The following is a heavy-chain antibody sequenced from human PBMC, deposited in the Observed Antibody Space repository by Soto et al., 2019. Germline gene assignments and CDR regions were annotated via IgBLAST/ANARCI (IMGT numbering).Heavy chain of an antibody. D-gene: IGHD3-10*01. V-gene: IGHV3-66*01. Sequence: EVQLVESGGGLVQPGGSLRLSCAASGFTVSSNYMSWVRQAPGKGLEWVSVIYSGGSTYYADSVKGRFTISRDNSKNTVYLQRNSLRAEDTAVYYCARVLLWFGERGYGMDVWGQGTTVTVSS. CDR3: ARVLLWFGERGYGMDV. CDR1: GFTVSSNY. J-gene: IGHJ6*02. CDR2: IYSGGST.